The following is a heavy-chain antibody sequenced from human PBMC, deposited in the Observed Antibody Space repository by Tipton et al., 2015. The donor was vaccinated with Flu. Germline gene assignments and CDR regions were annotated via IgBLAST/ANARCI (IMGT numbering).Heavy chain of an antibody. Sequence: TLSLTCAVYVGSFSGYYLGWIRQPPGKGLEWIGSIYYSGSTYYNPSLKSRVTISVDTSKNQFSLKLSSVTAADTAVYYCARDTIFGVAHWGQGTLVTVSS. CDR3: ARDTIFGVAH. D-gene: IGHD3-3*01. J-gene: IGHJ4*02. CDR1: VGSFSGYY. V-gene: IGHV4-34*01. CDR2: IYYSGST.